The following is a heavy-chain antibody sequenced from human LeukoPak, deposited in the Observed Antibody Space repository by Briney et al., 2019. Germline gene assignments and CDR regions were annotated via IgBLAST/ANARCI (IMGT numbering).Heavy chain of an antibody. D-gene: IGHD6-19*01. CDR3: LAQQWLGTPTDC. CDR2: INTDGTVT. Sequence: HPGGSLRLSCAVSTPTPSKYCTRCLSQAPGKGLESVSRINTDGTVTTYADSVKGRFTLARDNADNTMFLQTNSVIDQDTSVYYSLAQQWLGTPTDCWVQGTPVTVSS. J-gene: IGHJ6*01. V-gene: IGHV3-74*01. CDR1: TPTPSKYC.